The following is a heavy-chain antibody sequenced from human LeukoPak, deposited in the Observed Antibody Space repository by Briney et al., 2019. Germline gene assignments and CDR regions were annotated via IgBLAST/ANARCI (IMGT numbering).Heavy chain of an antibody. J-gene: IGHJ4*02. V-gene: IGHV4-38-2*02. CDR1: GYSISSGYY. Sequence: PSETLSLTCTVSGYSISSGYYWGWIRQPPGKGLEWIRSIYHSGSTYYNPSLKSRVTISVDTSKNQFSLKLSSVTAADTAVYYCARVALFYDILTGYPPSPFDYWGQGTLVTVSS. CDR2: IYHSGST. D-gene: IGHD3-9*01. CDR3: ARVALFYDILTGYPPSPFDY.